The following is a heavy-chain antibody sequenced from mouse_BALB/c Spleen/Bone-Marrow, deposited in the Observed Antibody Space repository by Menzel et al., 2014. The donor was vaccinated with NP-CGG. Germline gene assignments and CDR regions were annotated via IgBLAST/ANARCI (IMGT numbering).Heavy chain of an antibody. CDR3: ARNYDYDGVYCAMDY. Sequence: QVQLQQPGAQVAKPGASVKMSCKASGYTFTSYWMHWVKQRPGQGLEWIGYINPITGYTEYNQKFKDKATLTADKSSSTAYMQLSSLTSEDSAVYYCARNYDYDGVYCAMDYWGQGTSVTVSS. D-gene: IGHD2-4*01. CDR1: GYTFTSYW. J-gene: IGHJ4*01. CDR2: INPITGYT. V-gene: IGHV1-7*01.